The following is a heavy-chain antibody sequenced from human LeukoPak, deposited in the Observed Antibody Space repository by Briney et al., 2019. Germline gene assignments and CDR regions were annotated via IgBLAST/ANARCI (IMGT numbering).Heavy chain of an antibody. V-gene: IGHV3-11*01. CDR1: GFSFSDYY. CDR3: AKDILAAGLFFDY. J-gene: IGHJ4*02. CDR2: ISHRVSDV. D-gene: IGHD6-13*01. Sequence: GGSLRLSCAASGFSFSDYYMSWIRQAPGKGLEWVSHISHRVSDVQYADSVKGRFTISRDNARNSLYLQMNGLRAEDTAVYYCAKDILAAGLFFDYWGLGTLVTVSS.